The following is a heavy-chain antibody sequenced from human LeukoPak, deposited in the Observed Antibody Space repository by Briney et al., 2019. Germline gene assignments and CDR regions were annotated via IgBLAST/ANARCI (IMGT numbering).Heavy chain of an antibody. J-gene: IGHJ4*02. Sequence: GGSLRLSCAASGFTFSDYSMNWVRQPPGKGLEWVSSISSRSSYISYADSVKGRFTISRGNAKNSLYLEMNSLRAEDTAVYYCVRDRSGSYPYYFDFWGQGTLLTASS. CDR2: ISSRSSYI. V-gene: IGHV3-21*01. CDR3: VRDRSGSYPYYFDF. CDR1: GFTFSDYS. D-gene: IGHD1-26*01.